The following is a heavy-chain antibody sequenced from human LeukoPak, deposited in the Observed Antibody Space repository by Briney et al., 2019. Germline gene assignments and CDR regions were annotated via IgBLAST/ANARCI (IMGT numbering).Heavy chain of an antibody. Sequence: ASVKVSCKASGYTFTSYGMSWVRQAPGQGLEWMGWVSAYNGNTKYAQRIQGRITMTTDTSTTTAYMELRSLTSDDTAVYYCARVDLYWDSSGYSQAANDYWGQGTLVTVSS. J-gene: IGHJ4*02. CDR1: GYTFTSYG. V-gene: IGHV1-18*01. CDR3: ARVDLYWDSSGYSQAANDY. D-gene: IGHD3-22*01. CDR2: VSAYNGNT.